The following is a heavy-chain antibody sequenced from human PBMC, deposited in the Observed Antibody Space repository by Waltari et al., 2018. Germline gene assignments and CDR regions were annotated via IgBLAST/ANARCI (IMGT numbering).Heavy chain of an antibody. CDR3: AHSSYYYGSGSIGGAFDI. J-gene: IGHJ3*02. D-gene: IGHD3-10*01. V-gene: IGHV2-5*02. CDR1: GFSLSTSGVG. Sequence: QITLKESGPTLVKPTQTLTLTCTFSGFSLSTSGVGVDWSRQPPGKALEWLALIYWAVDKRYSPSLKSRLTITKDTSKNQVVLTMTNMDPVDTATYYCAHSSYYYGSGSIGGAFDIWGQGTMVTVSS. CDR2: IYWAVDK.